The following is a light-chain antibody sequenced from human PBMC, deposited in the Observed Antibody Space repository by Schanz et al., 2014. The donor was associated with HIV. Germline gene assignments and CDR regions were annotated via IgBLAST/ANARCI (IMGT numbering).Light chain of an antibody. J-gene: IGKJ1*01. CDR2: GAS. Sequence: EVVMTQSPATLSVSPGERATLSCRASQSVNSNLAWYQQKPGQAPRLLIYGASTRATSIPTRFSGSGSGTEFTLTISSLQSEDFAVYYCQQYATSSWTFGQGTKVEIK. CDR1: QSVNSN. CDR3: QQYATSSWT. V-gene: IGKV3-15*01.